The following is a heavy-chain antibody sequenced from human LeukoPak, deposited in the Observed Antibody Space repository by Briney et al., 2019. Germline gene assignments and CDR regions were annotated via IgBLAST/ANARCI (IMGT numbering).Heavy chain of an antibody. J-gene: IGHJ4*02. CDR1: GFTFSTYW. CDR2: INPDGSST. CDR3: AREDYFGSGTHALDY. D-gene: IGHD3-10*01. V-gene: IGHV3-74*01. Sequence: GGSLRLSCAASGFTFSTYWMTWVRQAPGEGLVWVSRINPDGSSTSYADSMKGRFTISRDNAKNTLYLQMKSLRAEDTAVYYCAREDYFGSGTHALDYWGQGTPVTVSS.